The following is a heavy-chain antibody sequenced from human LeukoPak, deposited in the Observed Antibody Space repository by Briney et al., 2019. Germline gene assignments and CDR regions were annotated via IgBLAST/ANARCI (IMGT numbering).Heavy chain of an antibody. J-gene: IGHJ4*02. Sequence: ASVKVSCKASGGTFSSYAISWVRQAPGQGLEWMGGIIPIFGTANYAQKFQGRVTITADESTSTAYMELSSLRSEDTAVYYCARVSHDYGDHPFDYWGQGTLVTASS. CDR3: ARVSHDYGDHPFDY. V-gene: IGHV1-69*13. CDR2: IIPIFGTA. D-gene: IGHD4-17*01. CDR1: GGTFSSYA.